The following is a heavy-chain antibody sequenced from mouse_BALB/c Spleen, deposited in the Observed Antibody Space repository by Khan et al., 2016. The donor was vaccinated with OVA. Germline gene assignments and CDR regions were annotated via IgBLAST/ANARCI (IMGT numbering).Heavy chain of an antibody. CDR3: ARGYDFFAS. Sequence: EVQLQQSGPDLVKPGASVKISCKASGYSFTLYYMSWVKQSHGKSLEWIGRVNPNTDNINYNQEFKGKAILTVDKSYNPAYMELRSLTSEDAAVYFCARGYDFFASWGQGTLVTVSA. CDR2: VNPNTDNI. CDR1: GYSFTLYY. D-gene: IGHD2-14*01. V-gene: IGHV1-18*01. J-gene: IGHJ3*01.